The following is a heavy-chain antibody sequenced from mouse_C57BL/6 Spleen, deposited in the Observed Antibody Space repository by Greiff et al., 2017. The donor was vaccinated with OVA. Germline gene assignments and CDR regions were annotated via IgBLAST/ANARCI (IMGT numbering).Heavy chain of an antibody. V-gene: IGHV1-80*01. CDR2: IYPGGGDT. D-gene: IGHD3-2*02. J-gene: IGHJ2*01. CDR3: AKGDAQAPYFDY. Sequence: QVQLQQSGAELVKPGASVKISCKASGYAFSSYWMNWVKQRPGKGLEWIGQIYPGGGDTNYDGKFKGKDTLTEDKSTSTAYMQLSSLTAEDSAFYVCAKGDAQAPYFDYWGQGTTLTVSS. CDR1: GYAFSSYW.